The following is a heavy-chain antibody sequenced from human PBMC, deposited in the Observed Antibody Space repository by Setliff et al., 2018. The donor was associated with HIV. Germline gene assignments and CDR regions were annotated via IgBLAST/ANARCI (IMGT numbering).Heavy chain of an antibody. J-gene: IGHJ4*02. CDR1: GGSISNYY. CDR2: IQTSGRA. V-gene: IGHV4-4*07. Sequence: SETLSLTCTVSGGSISNYYWSWIRQPAGKGLEWIGRIQTSGRANNNPSLKSRVTMSVDTSKNQFSLILTSVTAADTAVYYCARSSRVNCGGYCYRFDYWGQGTPVTVSS. CDR3: ARSSRVNCGGYCYRFDY. D-gene: IGHD2-21*02.